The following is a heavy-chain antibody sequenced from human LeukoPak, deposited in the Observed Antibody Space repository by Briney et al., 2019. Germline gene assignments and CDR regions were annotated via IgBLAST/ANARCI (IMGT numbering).Heavy chain of an antibody. D-gene: IGHD3-22*01. J-gene: IGHJ4*02. CDR2: ISSSGGTI. V-gene: IGHV3-48*03. Sequence: PGGSLRLSCVGSGFTFSTYEMTWVRQAPGKGLDWVSYISSSGGTIYYADSVNGRVTISRDNAQNSLYLQLNRLSADDTAVYYCAREGGVNYYDLDYFDYWGQGPLITVSS. CDR3: AREGGVNYYDLDYFDY. CDR1: GFTFSTYE.